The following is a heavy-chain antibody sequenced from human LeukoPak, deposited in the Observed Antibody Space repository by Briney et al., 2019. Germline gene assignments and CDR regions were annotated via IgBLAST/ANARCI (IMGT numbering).Heavy chain of an antibody. CDR1: GISFSSYW. J-gene: IGHJ4*02. CDR2: IKYDGTHK. V-gene: IGHV3-7*01. CDR3: ASSHDSSGND. Sequence: GGSLRLSCVASGISFSSYWMTWVRQAPGKGLEWVANIKYDGTHKFYADSVKGRFTISRDNAKNSLFLEMNSLRADDTAVYFCASSHDSSGNDWGQGTLVTVSS. D-gene: IGHD3-22*01.